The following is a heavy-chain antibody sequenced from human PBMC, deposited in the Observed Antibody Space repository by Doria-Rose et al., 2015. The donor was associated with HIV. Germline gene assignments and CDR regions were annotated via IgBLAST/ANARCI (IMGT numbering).Heavy chain of an antibody. V-gene: IGHV3-21*03. CDR2: ISSSSEYI. D-gene: IGHD3-22*01. CDR3: ARDHYDSGGYYRD. CDR1: GFTFSRYS. J-gene: IGHJ4*02. Sequence: GGLVKPGGSLRLSCAASGFTFSRYSMNWVRQAPGKGLEWVSSISSSSEYIYYVDSVQGRFTISRDNAKNSVYLQMNSLRTEDTAVYYCARDHYDSGGYYRDWGQGTLVTASS.